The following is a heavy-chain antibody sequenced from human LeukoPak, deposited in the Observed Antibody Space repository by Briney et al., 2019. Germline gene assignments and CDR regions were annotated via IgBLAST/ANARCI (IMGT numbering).Heavy chain of an antibody. D-gene: IGHD4-23*01. V-gene: IGHV3-30*18. CDR2: ISNDGSYK. CDR3: AKDPVGRRWFLDQ. J-gene: IGHJ4*02. Sequence: GGSLRLSCVGSGFTFSSFGLYWVRQAPGKGLEWVAVISNDGSYKFYADSVKGRITISRDNSKSTLYLEMNSLRGEDTAVYYCAKDPVGRRWFLDQWGQGTLVTVSS. CDR1: GFTFSSFG.